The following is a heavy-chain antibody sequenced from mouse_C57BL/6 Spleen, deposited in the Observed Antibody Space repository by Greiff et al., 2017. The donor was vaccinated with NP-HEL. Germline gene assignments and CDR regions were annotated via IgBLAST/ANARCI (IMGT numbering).Heavy chain of an antibody. D-gene: IGHD1-1*01. J-gene: IGHJ1*03. CDR2: IYPRSGNT. CDR3: ARAGGSSYDWYFDV. CDR1: GYTFTSYG. Sequence: VQLQQSGAELARPGASVKLSCKASGYTFTSYGISWVKQRTGQGLEWIGEIYPRSGNTYYNEKFKGKATLTADKSSSTAYMELRSLTSEDSAVYFVARAGGSSYDWYFDVWGTGTTVTVSS. V-gene: IGHV1-81*01.